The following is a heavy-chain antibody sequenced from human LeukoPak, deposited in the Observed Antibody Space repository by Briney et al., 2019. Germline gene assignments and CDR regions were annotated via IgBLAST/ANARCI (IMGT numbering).Heavy chain of an antibody. Sequence: SETLSLTRTVSAYSISSGYFWGWIRQPPGKGLEWIGSIYSSGSTYYNPSLKSRVTISVDTSKNQFSLQLSSVTAADTAVYYCARVRGSSGSYYHYMDVWGKGTTVTISS. CDR3: ARVRGSSGSYYHYMDV. V-gene: IGHV4-38-2*02. D-gene: IGHD1-26*01. CDR2: IYSSGST. CDR1: AYSISSGYF. J-gene: IGHJ6*03.